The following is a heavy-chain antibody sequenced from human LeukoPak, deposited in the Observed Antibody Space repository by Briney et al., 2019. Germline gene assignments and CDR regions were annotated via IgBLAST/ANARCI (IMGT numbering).Heavy chain of an antibody. J-gene: IGHJ4*02. V-gene: IGHV3-7*03. Sequence: GGSLRLSCAASGFTFSSYWMSWVRQAPGKGLEWVANIKQDGSEKYYVDSVKGRFTISRDNAKNSLYLQMNSLRAEDTAVYYCAKDLIGNYADYFDCWGQGTLVTVSS. CDR1: GFTFSSYW. CDR2: IKQDGSEK. D-gene: IGHD1-7*01. CDR3: AKDLIGNYADYFDC.